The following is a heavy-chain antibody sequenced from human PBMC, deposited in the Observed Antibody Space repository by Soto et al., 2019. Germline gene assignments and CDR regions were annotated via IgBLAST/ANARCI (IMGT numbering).Heavy chain of an antibody. V-gene: IGHV1-69*01. CDR3: ARPLRDRTCCHGLAV. D-gene: IGHD2-2*01. J-gene: IGHJ6*02. Sequence: QVQLVQSGAELKKPGSSVKVSCKASGGTFSKYAISWVRQAPGQGLEWLGGIIPMFGTPNYAQNFQGRVTISADESTTTAYLELSGLRSAHTVVYFCARPLRDRTCCHGLAVWGQGTTVTVSS. CDR2: IIPMFGTP. CDR1: GGTFSKYA.